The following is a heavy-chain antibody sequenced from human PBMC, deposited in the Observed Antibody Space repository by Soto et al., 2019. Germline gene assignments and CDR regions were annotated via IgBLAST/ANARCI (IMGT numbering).Heavy chain of an antibody. J-gene: IGHJ4*02. D-gene: IGHD2-15*01. Sequence: QVQLAQSGAEVRKPGSSVKVSCRASGGSFSDFAFSWVRQAPGQGLEWMGGIIPMFAATKYAQRFQDRVTITAEASTTTVYLALSSLTSDDSAVYYCARGGIVAVPAALSSYDDYTNYRFDSWGQGTLVSVSS. CDR1: GGSFSDFA. V-gene: IGHV1-69*01. CDR3: ARGGIVAVPAALSSYDDYTNYRFDS. CDR2: IIPMFAAT.